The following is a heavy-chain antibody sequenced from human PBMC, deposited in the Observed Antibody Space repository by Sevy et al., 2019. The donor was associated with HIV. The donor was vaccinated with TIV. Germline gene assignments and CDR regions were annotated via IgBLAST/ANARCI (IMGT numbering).Heavy chain of an antibody. Sequence: GESLKISCAASGFTFSDAWMGWVRQAAGKGLECVGRIKSKSDGGTVEHAAPVKGRFTISRDDSKDTLYLQMNSLKTEDTAVSFCITYPRITTTGTGGFDPWGQGTLVTVSS. CDR1: GFTFSDAW. V-gene: IGHV3-15*01. CDR2: IKSKSDGGTV. J-gene: IGHJ5*02. D-gene: IGHD6-13*01. CDR3: ITYPRITTTGTGGFDP.